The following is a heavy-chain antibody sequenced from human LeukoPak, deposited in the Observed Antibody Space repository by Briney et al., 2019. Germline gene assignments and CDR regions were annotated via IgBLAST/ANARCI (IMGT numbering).Heavy chain of an antibody. CDR3: AREGYYGSGSYSLRPFLWFDP. CDR1: GYTFTGYY. CDR2: IIPIFGTA. Sequence: ASVKVSCKASGYTFTGYYMHWVRQAPGQGLEWMGGIIPIFGTANYAQKFQGRVTITADESTSTAYMKLSSLRSEDTAVYYCAREGYYGSGSYSLRPFLWFDPWGQGTLVTVSS. J-gene: IGHJ5*02. D-gene: IGHD3-10*01. V-gene: IGHV1-69*13.